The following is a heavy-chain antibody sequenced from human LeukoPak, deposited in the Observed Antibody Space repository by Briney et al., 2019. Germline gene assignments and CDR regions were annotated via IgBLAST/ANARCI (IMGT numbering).Heavy chain of an antibody. CDR3: TRGDGSSWFDL. CDR2: MNPNTGDT. Sequence: ASVKVSCKASGYTFSVNYIHWVRQAPGQGLEWMGWMNPNTGDTHYAQKLQGRVTMTRDTSISTAYMEVTSLTYDDTAVYYCTRGDGSSWFDLWGEGTLVTVSS. D-gene: IGHD6-13*01. CDR1: GYTFSVNY. J-gene: IGHJ4*02. V-gene: IGHV1-2*02.